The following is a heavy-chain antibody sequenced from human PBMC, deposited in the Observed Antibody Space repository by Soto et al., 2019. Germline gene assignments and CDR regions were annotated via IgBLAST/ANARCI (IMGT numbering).Heavy chain of an antibody. J-gene: IGHJ4*02. Sequence: TSETLSLTCTVSGGSISTYYWSWIRQPPGKGLEWIGYIYYSGSTNYNPSLKSRVTRSLDTSKNQFSPKLRSVTASDTAMYYSASGGNYLEYWGQGVLVTVSS. V-gene: IGHV4-59*12. D-gene: IGHD6-25*01. CDR3: ASGGNYLEY. CDR2: IYYSGST. CDR1: GGSISTYY.